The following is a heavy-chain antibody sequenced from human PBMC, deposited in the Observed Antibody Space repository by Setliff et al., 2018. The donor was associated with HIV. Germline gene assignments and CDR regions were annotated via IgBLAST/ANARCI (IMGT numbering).Heavy chain of an antibody. J-gene: IGHJ4*02. D-gene: IGHD3-9*01. CDR3: SRVHSPLYYDILTGYLDY. Sequence: GGSLRLSCTASGFTFGDYAMTWARQAPGKGLEWVGFINSNTYGGTTDYAASVKGRFTISRDDSKSSAYLLMNSLKTEDTAVYYCSRVHSPLYYDILTGYLDYWGQGTLVTVSS. CDR2: INSNTYGGTT. V-gene: IGHV3-49*04. CDR1: GFTFGDYA.